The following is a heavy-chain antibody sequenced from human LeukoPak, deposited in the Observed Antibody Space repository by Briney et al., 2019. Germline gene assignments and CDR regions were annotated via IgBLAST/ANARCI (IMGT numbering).Heavy chain of an antibody. CDR3: ARPLSKYSSGWYYFDY. V-gene: IGHV3-48*03. Sequence: PGGSLRLSCAASGFTFSSYEMNWVRQAPGKGLEWVSYISSSGSTIYYADSVKGRFTISRDNSKNTLYLQMNSLRAEDTAVYYCARPLSKYSSGWYYFDYWGQGTLVTVSS. CDR2: ISSSGSTI. CDR1: GFTFSSYE. J-gene: IGHJ4*02. D-gene: IGHD6-19*01.